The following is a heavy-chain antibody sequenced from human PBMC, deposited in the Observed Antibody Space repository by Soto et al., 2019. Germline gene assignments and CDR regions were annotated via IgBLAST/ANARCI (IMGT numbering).Heavy chain of an antibody. Sequence: PGRSLRLSCAASGFNFSDYYITWTRQAPGKGVEWVSYISSGSTPIYYADSVRGRFTIARDNAKNSRYLQMGSLRAEDTAVYYCARWNYDTSGYYKGPLDYWGQGTLVTVSS. CDR3: ARWNYDTSGYYKGPLDY. CDR1: GFNFSDYY. CDR2: ISSGSTPI. D-gene: IGHD3-22*01. J-gene: IGHJ4*02. V-gene: IGHV3-11*04.